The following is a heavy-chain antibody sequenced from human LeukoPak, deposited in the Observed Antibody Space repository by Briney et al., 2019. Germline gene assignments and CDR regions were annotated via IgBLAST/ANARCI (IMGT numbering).Heavy chain of an antibody. D-gene: IGHD1-7*01. V-gene: IGHV3-23*01. CDR1: GFRFSSYA. Sequence: HTGGSLRPSCAASGFRFSSYAMSWVRQAPGKGLEWVSAISGSGVSTYYADSVKGRFIVSRDNSKSTLYLQMSSLRAEDTAVYYCAKDERNWNYNLASQTYDWGQGTLVTVSS. CDR2: ISGSGVST. J-gene: IGHJ4*02. CDR3: AKDERNWNYNLASQTYD.